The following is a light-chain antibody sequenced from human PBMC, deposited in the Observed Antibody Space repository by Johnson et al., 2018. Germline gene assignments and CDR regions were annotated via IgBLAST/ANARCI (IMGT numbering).Light chain of an antibody. Sequence: SVSDALCHNVAISSPCCHSNTGNHYVLRYQRLTGTAPRLIVYESNQRPTGLLDRCSDRKCGTSGTLVITGLQTRDEADYYCGTWDRSLSAGKAFGTGTKGTVL. CDR1: HSNTGNHY. CDR3: GTWDRSLSAGKA. V-gene: IGLV1-51*02. J-gene: IGLJ1*01. CDR2: ESN.